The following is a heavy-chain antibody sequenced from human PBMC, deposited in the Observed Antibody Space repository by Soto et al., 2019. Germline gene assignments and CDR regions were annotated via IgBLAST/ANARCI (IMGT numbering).Heavy chain of an antibody. CDR3: ARGAEHQLLSRDYFYGMDV. V-gene: IGHV3-30*05. Sequence: GGSLRLSCAASGFTLSRYGMHWVRQAPGKGLEWVAVISFEGNIQYYADSVKGRFTISRDNSKDTLSLQIHSLRPEDTAVYYCARGAEHQLLSRDYFYGMDVWGQGTTVTVSS. CDR1: GFTLSRYG. CDR2: ISFEGNIQ. D-gene: IGHD1-1*01. J-gene: IGHJ6*02.